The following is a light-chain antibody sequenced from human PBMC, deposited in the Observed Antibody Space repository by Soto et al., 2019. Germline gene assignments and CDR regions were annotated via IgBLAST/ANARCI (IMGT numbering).Light chain of an antibody. CDR1: QSVSSNY. V-gene: IGKV3-20*01. J-gene: IGKJ1*01. Sequence: ALTQSPGTLSSSPGERATLSCRASQSVSSNYLAWYQQKPGQAPRLLMYGASSRATGIPDRFSGSGSGTDFTLTITRLEPEDFAVYYCQQYASSRTFGQGTKVDIK. CDR2: GAS. CDR3: QQYASSRT.